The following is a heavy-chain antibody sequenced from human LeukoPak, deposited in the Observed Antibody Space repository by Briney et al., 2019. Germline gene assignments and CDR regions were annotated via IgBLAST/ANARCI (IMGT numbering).Heavy chain of an antibody. D-gene: IGHD5-12*01. V-gene: IGHV1-69*13. CDR2: IIPIFGTA. Sequence: SVKVSCTASGGTFSSYAISWVRQAPGQGLEWMGGIIPIFGTANYAQKFQGRVTITADESTSTAYMELSSLRSEDTAVYYCARGGHSGYDSPFDYWGQGTLVTVSS. J-gene: IGHJ4*02. CDR1: GGTFSSYA. CDR3: ARGGHSGYDSPFDY.